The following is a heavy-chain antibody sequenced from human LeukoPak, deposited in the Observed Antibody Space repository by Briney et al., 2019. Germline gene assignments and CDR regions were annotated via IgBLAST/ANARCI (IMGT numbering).Heavy chain of an antibody. D-gene: IGHD6-19*01. J-gene: IGHJ5*02. CDR3: ARGAVAGKMSWFDP. Sequence: SETLSLTCTVSGASISSYYWIWIRQPQGKGLEWIGHIYYDGSANYNPSLKSRVTISVDTSKNQFSLNLSSVTAADTAVYYCARGAVAGKMSWFDPWGQGTLVTVSS. CDR1: GASISSYY. CDR2: IYYDGSA. V-gene: IGHV4-59*01.